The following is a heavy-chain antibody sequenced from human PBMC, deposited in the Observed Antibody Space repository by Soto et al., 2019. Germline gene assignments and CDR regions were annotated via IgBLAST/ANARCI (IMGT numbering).Heavy chain of an antibody. CDR3: ANDRAYNYVRSDSTYGMDV. CDR1: GFTFSSHA. V-gene: IGHV3-23*01. D-gene: IGHD3-10*02. Sequence: GGSLRLSCSASGFTFSSHAMNWVRQAPGKGLEWVSTISASGSGTYYADSVKGRFTISRDNSKNTLYLQMNSLRAEDTAVYYCANDRAYNYVRSDSTYGMDVLGQGTTITVSS. J-gene: IGHJ6*02. CDR2: ISASGSGT.